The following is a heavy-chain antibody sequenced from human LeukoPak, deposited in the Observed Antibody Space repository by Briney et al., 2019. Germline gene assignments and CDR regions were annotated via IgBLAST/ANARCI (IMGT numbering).Heavy chain of an antibody. CDR2: IWYDGSNK. V-gene: IGHV3-30*02. J-gene: IGHJ6*03. D-gene: IGHD6-25*01. Sequence: GGSLRLSCAASGFTFSSYGMHWVRQAPGKGLEWVAVIWYDGSNKYYADSVKGRFTISRDNSKNTLYLQMNSLRAEDTAVYYCAKDSTGVNYYYMDVWGKGTTVTVSS. CDR3: AKDSTGVNYYYMDV. CDR1: GFTFSSYG.